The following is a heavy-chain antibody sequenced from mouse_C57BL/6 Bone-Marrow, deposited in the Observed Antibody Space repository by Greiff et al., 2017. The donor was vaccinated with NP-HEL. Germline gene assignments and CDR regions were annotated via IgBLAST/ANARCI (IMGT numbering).Heavy chain of an antibody. Sequence: QVQLQQPGAELVKPGASVKLSCKASGYTFTSYWMHWVKQRPGQGLEWIGMIHPNSGSTNYNEKFKSKATLTVDKSSSTAYMQLSSLASEDSAVYYWARKGWLIRFAYWGQGTLVTVSA. J-gene: IGHJ3*01. V-gene: IGHV1-64*01. D-gene: IGHD2-3*01. CDR3: ARKGWLIRFAY. CDR1: GYTFTSYW. CDR2: IHPNSGST.